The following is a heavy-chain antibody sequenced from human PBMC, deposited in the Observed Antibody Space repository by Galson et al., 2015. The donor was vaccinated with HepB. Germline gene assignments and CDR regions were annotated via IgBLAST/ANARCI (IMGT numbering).Heavy chain of an antibody. CDR2: ISGSGGST. D-gene: IGHD4-17*01. J-gene: IGHJ4*02. CDR1: GFTFSSYA. V-gene: IGHV3-23*01. CDR3: AKDSIMYYGYGDYYFDY. Sequence: SLRLSCAASGFTFSSYAMSWVRQAPGKGLEWVSAISGSGGSTYYADSVKGRFTISRDNSKNTLYLQMNSLRAEDTAVYYCAKDSIMYYGYGDYYFDYWGQGTLVTVSS.